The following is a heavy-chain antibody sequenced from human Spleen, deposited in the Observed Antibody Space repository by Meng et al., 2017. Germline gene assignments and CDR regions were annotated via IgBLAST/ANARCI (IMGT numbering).Heavy chain of an antibody. V-gene: IGHV4-4*02. CDR2: IYHTGST. J-gene: IGHJ4*02. Sequence: SETLSLTCGVSGDSISSSKWWSWVRQPPGKGLEWIGEIYHTGSTNYNPSLKSRVTISVDKSKNQLSLKLISVTAADTAVYFCARNDYGGNSLYFDYWGQGTLVTVSS. D-gene: IGHD4-23*01. CDR3: ARNDYGGNSLYFDY. CDR1: GDSISSSKW.